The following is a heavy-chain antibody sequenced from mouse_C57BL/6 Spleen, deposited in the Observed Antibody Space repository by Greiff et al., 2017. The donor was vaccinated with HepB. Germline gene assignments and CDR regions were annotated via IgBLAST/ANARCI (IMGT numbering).Heavy chain of an antibody. CDR3: TRDHDGYYDYYAMDY. V-gene: IGHV5-9-1*02. CDR1: GFTFSSYA. J-gene: IGHJ4*01. Sequence: EVQLVESGEGLVKPGGSLKLSCAASGFTFSSYAMSWVRQTPEKRLEWVAYISSGGDYIYYADTVKGRFTISRDNARNTLYLQMSSLKSEDTAMYYCTRDHDGYYDYYAMDYWGQGTSVTVSS. CDR2: ISSGGDYI. D-gene: IGHD2-3*01.